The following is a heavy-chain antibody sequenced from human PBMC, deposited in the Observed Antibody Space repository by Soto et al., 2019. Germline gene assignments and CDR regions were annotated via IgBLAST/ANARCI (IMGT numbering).Heavy chain of an antibody. V-gene: IGHV4-34*01. D-gene: IGHD3-10*01. J-gene: IGHJ5*02. Sequence: SETLSLTCAVYGGSFSGYYWSWIRQPPGKGLEWIGEINHSGSTNYNPSLKSRVTISVDTSKNQFSLILSSVTAADTAVYYCARGGYYYGSGRRSNWFDPWGQGTLVTVSS. CDR1: GGSFSGYY. CDR3: ARGGYYYGSGRRSNWFDP. CDR2: INHSGST.